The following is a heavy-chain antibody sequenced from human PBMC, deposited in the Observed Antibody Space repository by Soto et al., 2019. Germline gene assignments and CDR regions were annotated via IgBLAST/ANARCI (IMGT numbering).Heavy chain of an antibody. J-gene: IGHJ6*02. CDR2: IYHSGST. D-gene: IGHD3-16*01. V-gene: IGHV4-4*02. CDR1: GGSISSSNW. CDR3: ARTFKALFPYYYYGMDV. Sequence: PSETLSLTCAVSGGSISSSNWWSWVRQPPGKGLEWIGEIYHSGSTNYNPSLKSRVTISVDKSKNQFSLKLSSVTAADTAVYYCARTFKALFPYYYYGMDVWGQGTTVT.